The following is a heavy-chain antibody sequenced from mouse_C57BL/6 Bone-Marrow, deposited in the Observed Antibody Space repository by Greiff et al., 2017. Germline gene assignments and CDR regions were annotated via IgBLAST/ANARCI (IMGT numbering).Heavy chain of an antibody. V-gene: IGHV1-64*01. J-gene: IGHJ4*01. CDR1: GYTLTSYW. CDR2: IHPNSGST. Sequence: QVQLQQPGAELVKPGASVKLSCKASGYTLTSYWMHWVKQRPGQGLEWIGMIHPNSGSTNYNEKFKSKATLTVDKSSSTAYMQLSSLTSEDAAVYYCARDSSGPYYYAMDYWGQGTSVTVSS. CDR3: ARDSSGPYYYAMDY. D-gene: IGHD3-2*02.